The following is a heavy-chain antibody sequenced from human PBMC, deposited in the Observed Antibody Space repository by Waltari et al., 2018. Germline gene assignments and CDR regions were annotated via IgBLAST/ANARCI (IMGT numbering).Heavy chain of an antibody. J-gene: IGHJ4*02. CDR3: ARVTDYYDSSGYYSDY. Sequence: QVQLVQSGAEVKKPGSSVKVSCKASGGTFSSYAISWVRQAPGQGLEWMGGIIPIFGTANYAQKFQGRGTITADESTSTAYMELSSLRSEDTAVYYCARVTDYYDSSGYYSDYWGQGTLVTVSS. D-gene: IGHD3-22*01. CDR2: IIPIFGTA. CDR1: GGTFSSYA. V-gene: IGHV1-69*01.